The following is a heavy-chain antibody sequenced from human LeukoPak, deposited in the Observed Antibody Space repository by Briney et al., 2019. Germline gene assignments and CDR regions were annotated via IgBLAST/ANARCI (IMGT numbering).Heavy chain of an antibody. V-gene: IGHV4-34*01. CDR3: ARGLGSSSWDGYYHYMDV. J-gene: IGHJ6*03. CDR1: GGSFSGYY. D-gene: IGHD6-13*01. CDR2: INHSGST. Sequence: SETLSLTCAVYGGSFSGYYWSWIRQPPGKGLEWIGEINHSGSTNYNPSLKSRVTISVDTSKNQYSLKLSSVTAADTAVYYCARGLGSSSWDGYYHYMDVWGKGTTVTVSS.